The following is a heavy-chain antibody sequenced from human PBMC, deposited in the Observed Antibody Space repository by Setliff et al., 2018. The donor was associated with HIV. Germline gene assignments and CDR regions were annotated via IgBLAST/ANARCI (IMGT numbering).Heavy chain of an antibody. CDR1: GYSIRSGYY. CDR2: IYESGSP. V-gene: IGHV4-38-2*01. CDR3: ARQTYKSGRYDS. Sequence: SETLSLTCGVSGYSIRSGYYWGWIRQPPGKGLEWIGSIYESGSPYYNSSLKSRVTISVDTSKNQFSLNLSSVTAADTAVYYCARQTYKSGRYDSWGQGTLVTVPQ. J-gene: IGHJ5*01. D-gene: IGHD3-3*01.